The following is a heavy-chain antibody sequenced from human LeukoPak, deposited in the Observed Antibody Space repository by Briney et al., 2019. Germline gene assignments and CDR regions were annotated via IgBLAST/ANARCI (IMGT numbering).Heavy chain of an antibody. CDR1: EFTVSSNY. D-gene: IGHD2-15*01. CDR2: IYSGGST. V-gene: IGHV3-53*01. J-gene: IGHJ4*02. Sequence: GGSLRLSCAASEFTVSSNYMSWVRQAPGKGLEWVSVIYSGGSTYYADSVKGRFAISTDNFKNTVYLQMNTLTVDDTALYYCASRSGHWDFWGPGTLVTVSS. CDR3: ASRSGHWDF.